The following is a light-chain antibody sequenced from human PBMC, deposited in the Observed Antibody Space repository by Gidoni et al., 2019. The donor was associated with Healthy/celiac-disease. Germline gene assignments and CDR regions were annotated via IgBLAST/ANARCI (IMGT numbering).Light chain of an antibody. CDR2: LGS. V-gene: IGKV2-28*01. Sequence: DIVMTQSPLPLLVTPGEPASISCRSSQSLRHSNGYNYLDWYLQKPGQSPQLLIYLGSNRASGVPDRFSGSGSGTDFTLKISRVEAEDVGVYYCMQALQTPPTFGQGTKVEIK. CDR3: MQALQTPPT. CDR1: QSLRHSNGYNY. J-gene: IGKJ1*01.